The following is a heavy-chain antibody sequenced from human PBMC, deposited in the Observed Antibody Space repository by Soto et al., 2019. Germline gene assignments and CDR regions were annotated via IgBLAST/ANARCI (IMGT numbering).Heavy chain of an antibody. CDR1: GFTFSSYG. CDR3: ARDSEIAVAGNNWFDP. J-gene: IGHJ5*02. Sequence: GGSLRLSCAASGFTFSSYGMHWVRQAPGKGLEWVAVIWYDGSNKYYADSVKGRFTISRDNSKNTLYLQMNSLRAEDTAVYYCARDSEIAVAGNNWFDPWGQGTLVTVSS. D-gene: IGHD6-19*01. CDR2: IWYDGSNK. V-gene: IGHV3-33*01.